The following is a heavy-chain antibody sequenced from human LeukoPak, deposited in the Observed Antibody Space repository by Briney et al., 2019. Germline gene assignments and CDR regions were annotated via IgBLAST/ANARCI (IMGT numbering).Heavy chain of an antibody. J-gene: IGHJ4*02. CDR2: ISGSGGST. V-gene: IGHV3-23*01. CDR1: GFTFSSYA. D-gene: IGHD1-26*01. CDR3: AKVNRESGSYLGNFDY. Sequence: GGSLRLSCAASGFTFSSYAMSWVRQAPGKGLEWVSAISGSGGSTYYADSVKGRFTISRDNSKNTLYLQMNSLRAEDTAVYYCAKVNRESGSYLGNFDYWGQGTLVTVSS.